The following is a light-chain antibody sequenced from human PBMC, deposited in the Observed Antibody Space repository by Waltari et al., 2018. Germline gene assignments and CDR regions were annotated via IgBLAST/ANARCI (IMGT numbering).Light chain of an antibody. Sequence: QSVLTQPPSASGTPGQNVTISCRGASPNIGRNRATWYQQFPGTAPKVLIHDNDQRPSGVPDRFSGAKSGNSASLAITGLQSEDEADYYCAAWDDTLKGYVFGSGTKVTVL. V-gene: IGLV1-44*01. J-gene: IGLJ1*01. CDR2: DND. CDR3: AAWDDTLKGYV. CDR1: SPNIGRNR.